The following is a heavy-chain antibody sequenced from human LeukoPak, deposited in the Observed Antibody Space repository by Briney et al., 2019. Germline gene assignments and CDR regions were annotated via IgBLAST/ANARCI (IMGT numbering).Heavy chain of an antibody. J-gene: IGHJ6*04. CDR1: GGSMSNHY. V-gene: IGHV4-59*11. Sequence: SETLSLTCTVSGGSMSNHYWSWIRRPPEKGLEWIGYIYYSGSTNYNPSLKSRVTISVDTSKNQFSLKLSSVTAADTAVYYCARAPSTTGHGMDVWGKGTTVTVSS. CDR2: IYYSGST. CDR3: ARAPSTTGHGMDV. D-gene: IGHD1-1*01.